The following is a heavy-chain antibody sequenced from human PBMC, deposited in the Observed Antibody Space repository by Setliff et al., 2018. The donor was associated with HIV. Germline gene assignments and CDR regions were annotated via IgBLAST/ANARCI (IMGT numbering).Heavy chain of an antibody. CDR3: ARNFGLSPSGKYYYYYGMDI. V-gene: IGHV1-2*02. CDR1: GYTFTGHY. Sequence: GASVKVXXXASGYTFTGHYLHGVRQAPGQGLEWLGWVNPNSGDAIYAQNFQGRVTMTRDTSINAAYMELRGLRSDDTAVYYCARNFGLSPSGKYYYYYGMDIWGXGTTVTVSS. D-gene: IGHD3-10*01. J-gene: IGHJ6*01. CDR2: VNPNSGDA.